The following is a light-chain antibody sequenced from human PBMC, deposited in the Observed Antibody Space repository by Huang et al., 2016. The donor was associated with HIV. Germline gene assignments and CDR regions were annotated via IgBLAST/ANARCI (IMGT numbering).Light chain of an antibody. Sequence: DIYMTQSPSSMSVSVGDRVTITCRASQGVNNWLAWYQQKPGKAPQLLIYAAASWYSGVPSRFSGSGSGTNFTLTINNLQLEDFATYYCQQIKTYPRTFGQGTRLEMK. CDR2: AAA. CDR3: QQIKTYPRT. V-gene: IGKV1-12*01. CDR1: QGVNNW. J-gene: IGKJ5*01.